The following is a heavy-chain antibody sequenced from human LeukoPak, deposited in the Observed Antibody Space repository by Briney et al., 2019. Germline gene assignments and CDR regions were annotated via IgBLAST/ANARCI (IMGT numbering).Heavy chain of an antibody. D-gene: IGHD3-10*01. Sequence: SETLSLTCAVYGGSFSGYYWSWIRQPPGKGLEWIGEINHSGSTNYNPSLKSRATISVDTSKNQFSLKLSSVTAADTAVYYCARAQAVLLWFGELSINWFDPWGQGTLVTVSS. J-gene: IGHJ5*02. CDR2: INHSGST. V-gene: IGHV4-34*01. CDR3: ARAQAVLLWFGELSINWFDP. CDR1: GGSFSGYY.